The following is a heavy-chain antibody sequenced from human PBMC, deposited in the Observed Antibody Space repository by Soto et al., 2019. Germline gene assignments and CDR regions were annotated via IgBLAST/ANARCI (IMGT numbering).Heavy chain of an antibody. Sequence: GASVKVSCKASGYTFTSYAMHWVRQAPGQRLEWMGWINAGNGNTKYSQKFQGRVTITRDTSASTAYMELSSLRSEDTAVYYCARSMGFAVVPAARYYYYGMDVWVQGTTVTVSS. J-gene: IGHJ6*02. D-gene: IGHD2-2*01. CDR3: ARSMGFAVVPAARYYYYGMDV. CDR2: INAGNGNT. V-gene: IGHV1-3*01. CDR1: GYTFTSYA.